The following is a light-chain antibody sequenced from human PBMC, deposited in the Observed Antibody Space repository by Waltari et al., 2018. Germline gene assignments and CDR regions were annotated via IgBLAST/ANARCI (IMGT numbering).Light chain of an antibody. CDR3: QQYGDSPIT. J-gene: IGKJ5*01. V-gene: IGKV3-20*01. Sequence: EIVLTQFPGTLSLSPGDRATLSCRASQIVSSTYLAWYQQKPGQAPRLLIFGASSRATGIPDRFSGSVSGTDFTLTISRLEPEDFAVYYCQQYGDSPITFGQGTRLEIK. CDR2: GAS. CDR1: QIVSSTY.